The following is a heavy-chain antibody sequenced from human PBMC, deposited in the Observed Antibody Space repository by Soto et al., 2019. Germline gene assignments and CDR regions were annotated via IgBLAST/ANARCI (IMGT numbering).Heavy chain of an antibody. CDR1: GFTFSSYA. Sequence: PGGSLRLSCAASGFTFSSYAMSWVRQAPGKGLEWVSAISGSGGSTYYADSVKGRFTISRDNSKNTLYPQMNSLRAEDTAVYYCAKVRGLWGDPTVVTPGFFDYWGQGTLVTVSS. V-gene: IGHV3-23*01. J-gene: IGHJ4*02. D-gene: IGHD4-17*01. CDR2: ISGSGGST. CDR3: AKVRGLWGDPTVVTPGFFDY.